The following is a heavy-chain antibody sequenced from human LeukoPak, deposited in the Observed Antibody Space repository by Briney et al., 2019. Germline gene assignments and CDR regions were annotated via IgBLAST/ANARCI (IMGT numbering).Heavy chain of an antibody. Sequence: GGSLRLSCAASGFTFSSYGMHWVRQAPGKGLEWVAVIWYDGSNKYYAGSVKGRFTISRDNSKNTLYLQMNSLRAEDTAVYYCAKDRYYGSSGYWALDYWGQGTLVTVSS. CDR3: AKDRYYGSSGYWALDY. D-gene: IGHD3-22*01. V-gene: IGHV3-33*06. J-gene: IGHJ4*02. CDR2: IWYDGSNK. CDR1: GFTFSSYG.